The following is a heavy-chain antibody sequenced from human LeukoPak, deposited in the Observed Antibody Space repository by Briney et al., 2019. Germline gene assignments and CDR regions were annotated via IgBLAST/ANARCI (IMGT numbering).Heavy chain of an antibody. CDR3: AKGSTAMAKYYFDY. J-gene: IGHJ4*02. V-gene: IGHV3-23*01. Sequence: GGSLRLSCAAPGFTFRSYAMSWVRKAPGKGLEWVSGISGSGSSTYYADYVKGRFTISRDNSKNTLYLQMNSLRAEDTAVYYCAKGSTAMAKYYFDYWGQGTLVTASS. CDR1: GFTFRSYA. CDR2: ISGSGSST. D-gene: IGHD5-18*01.